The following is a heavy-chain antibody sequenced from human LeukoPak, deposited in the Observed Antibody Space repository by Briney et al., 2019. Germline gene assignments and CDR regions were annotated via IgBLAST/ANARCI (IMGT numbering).Heavy chain of an antibody. CDR1: GCTFSRSG. D-gene: IGHD3-22*01. Sequence: GGALRLSCAAAGCTFSRSGMHWCRQAPGKGLEWVAFIQYDGRNKYCADSVKGRFTISRDNSQTTLYLQMNRLRAEDTAVYYCAKCDCYDSSGYSNFDYWGQGTLVTVSS. CDR3: AKCDCYDSSGYSNFDY. V-gene: IGHV3-30*02. J-gene: IGHJ4*02. CDR2: IQYDGRNK.